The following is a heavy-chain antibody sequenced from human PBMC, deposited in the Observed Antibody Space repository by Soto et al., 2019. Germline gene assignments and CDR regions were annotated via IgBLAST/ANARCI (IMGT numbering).Heavy chain of an antibody. CDR2: IIPIFGTA. CDR3: ARDGERWLLPTVVDYYYGMDV. J-gene: IGHJ6*02. Sequence: GASVKVSCKASGGTFSSYAISWVRQAPGQGLEWMGGIIPIFGTANYAQKFQGRVTITADESTSTAYMELSSLRSEDTAVYYCARDGERWLLPTVVDYYYGMDVWGQGTTVTVSS. V-gene: IGHV1-69*13. D-gene: IGHD3-22*01. CDR1: GGTFSSYA.